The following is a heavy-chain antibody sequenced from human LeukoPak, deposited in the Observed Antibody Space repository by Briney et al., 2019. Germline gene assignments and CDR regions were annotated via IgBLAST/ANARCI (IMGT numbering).Heavy chain of an antibody. J-gene: IGHJ4*02. V-gene: IGHV4-59*01. CDR2: IYYSGST. Sequence: SETLSLTCTVSGGSISSYYWSWIRQPPGKGLEWIGYIYYSGSTNYHPSLKSRVTISVDTSKNQFSLKLSSVTAADTAIYYCARAPDWRFGELFDFWGQGTLVTVSS. CDR3: ARAPDWRFGELFDF. D-gene: IGHD3-10*01. CDR1: GGSISSYY.